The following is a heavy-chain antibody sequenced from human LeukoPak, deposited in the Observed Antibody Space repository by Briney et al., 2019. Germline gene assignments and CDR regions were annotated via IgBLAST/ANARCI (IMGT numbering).Heavy chain of an antibody. Sequence: ASVKVSCKASGYTSTSYGISWVRQAPGQGLEWMGWISAYNGNTNYAQKLQGRVTMTTDTSTSTAYMELRSLRSDDTAVYYCARVRLWFGELSQIADYWGQGTLVTVSS. CDR2: ISAYNGNT. V-gene: IGHV1-18*01. CDR3: ARVRLWFGELSQIADY. D-gene: IGHD3-10*01. J-gene: IGHJ4*02. CDR1: GYTSTSYG.